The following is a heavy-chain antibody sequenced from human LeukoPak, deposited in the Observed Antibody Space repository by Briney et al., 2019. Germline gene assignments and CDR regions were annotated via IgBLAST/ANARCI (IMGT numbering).Heavy chain of an antibody. CDR1: GFTFDDYA. V-gene: IGHV3-9*01. D-gene: IGHD6-13*01. CDR3: AKGMAELVGRGVDY. Sequence: GGSLRLSCAASGFTFDDYAMHWVRQAPGKGLEWVSGISWNSGSIGYADSVKGRFTISRDNAKNSLYLQMNSLRAEDTALYYCAKGMAELVGRGVDYWGQGTLVTVSS. J-gene: IGHJ4*02. CDR2: ISWNSGSI.